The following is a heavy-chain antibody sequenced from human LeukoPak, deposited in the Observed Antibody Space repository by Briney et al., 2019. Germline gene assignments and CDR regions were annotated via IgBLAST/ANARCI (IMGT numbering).Heavy chain of an antibody. V-gene: IGHV1-46*01. J-gene: IGHJ4*02. CDR3: ARVPYCSNGICYTHYYCDY. CDR1: GYTFTGYY. D-gene: IGHD2-8*01. Sequence: GASVKVSCKSSGYTFTGYYMHWVRQAPGQGLEWVGMINPSGGSTTYAQKFQGRVTMTRDTSTSTVYMELSSLRSEDTAVYYCARVPYCSNGICYTHYYCDYWGQGTLVTVSS. CDR2: INPSGGST.